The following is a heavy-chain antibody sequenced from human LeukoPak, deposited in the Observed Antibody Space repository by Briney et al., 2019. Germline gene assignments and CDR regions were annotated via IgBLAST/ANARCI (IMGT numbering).Heavy chain of an antibody. Sequence: GASVKVSCKASGYTFTGYYMHWVRQAPGQGLEWMGWINPNSGGTNYAQKFQGRVTMTRDTSISTAYMELSRLRSDDTAVYYCARGGYCSGGRCYPGDAFDIWGQGTMVTVSS. D-gene: IGHD2-15*01. CDR3: ARGGYCSGGRCYPGDAFDI. CDR1: GYTFTGYY. J-gene: IGHJ3*02. CDR2: INPNSGGT. V-gene: IGHV1-2*02.